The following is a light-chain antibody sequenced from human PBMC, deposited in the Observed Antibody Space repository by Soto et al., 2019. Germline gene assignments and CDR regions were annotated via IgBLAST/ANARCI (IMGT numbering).Light chain of an antibody. CDR3: QQYYSYPLT. J-gene: IGKJ4*01. CDR2: AAS. CDR1: QGISSY. V-gene: IGKV1-8*01. Sequence: AIRMTQSPSSFSASTGDRVTITCRASQGISSYLAWYQQKPGRAPKLLIYAASTLQSGVPSRFSGSGSGTDFTLTISCLQSEDFATYYCQQYYSYPLTFAGGTKVETK.